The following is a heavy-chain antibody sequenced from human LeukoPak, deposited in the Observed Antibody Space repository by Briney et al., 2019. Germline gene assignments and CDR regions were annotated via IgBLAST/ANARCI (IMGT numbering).Heavy chain of an antibody. CDR3: AREGGGVDFDY. D-gene: IGHD2-8*02. CDR2: ISSSSSTI. CDR1: GFTFSSYS. Sequence: PGGSLRLSCAASGFTFSSYSMNWVRQAPGKGLEWVSYISSSSSTIYYADSVKGRFTISRDNAKNSLYLQMNSLRAEDTAVYYCAREGGGVDFDYWGQGTLVTVSS. J-gene: IGHJ4*02. V-gene: IGHV3-48*04.